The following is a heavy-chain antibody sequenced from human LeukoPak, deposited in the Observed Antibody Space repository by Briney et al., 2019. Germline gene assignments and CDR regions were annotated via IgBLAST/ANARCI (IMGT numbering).Heavy chain of an antibody. V-gene: IGHV4-30-4*01. J-gene: IGHJ5*02. D-gene: IGHD2-2*01. CDR2: IYYSGST. Sequence: SETLSLTCTVSGGSISSGDYYWSWIRQPPGKGLEWIGYIYYSGSTYYNPSLKSRVTISVDTSKNQFSLKLSSVTAADTAVYYCARAVVVPAAMVFWFDPWGQGTLVTVSS. CDR1: GGSISSGDYY. CDR3: ARAVVVPAAMVFWFDP.